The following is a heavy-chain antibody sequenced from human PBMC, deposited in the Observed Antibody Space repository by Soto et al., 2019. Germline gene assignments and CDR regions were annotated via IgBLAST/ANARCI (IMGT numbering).Heavy chain of an antibody. V-gene: IGHV3-11*01. J-gene: IGHJ3*02. CDR2: ISSSGSTI. CDR3: ARDDCSSTSCYAGIRVYAFDI. Sequence: GGSLRLSCAASGFTFSDYYMSWIRQAPGKGLEWVSYISSSGSTIYYADSVKGRFTISRDNAKNSLYLQMNSLRAEDTAVYYCARDDCSSTSCYAGIRVYAFDIWGQGTMVTVSS. D-gene: IGHD2-2*01. CDR1: GFTFSDYY.